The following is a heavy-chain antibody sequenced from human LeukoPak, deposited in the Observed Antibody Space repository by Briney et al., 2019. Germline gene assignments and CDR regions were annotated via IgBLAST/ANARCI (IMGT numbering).Heavy chain of an antibody. Sequence: SVKVSCKASGGTFSSYAISWVRQAPGQGLEWMGGIIPIFGTANYAQKFQGRVTITADKSTSTAYMELSSLRSEDTAVYYCALWFGELLTDNWFDPWGQGTPVTVSS. J-gene: IGHJ5*02. CDR2: IIPIFGTA. CDR1: GGTFSSYA. CDR3: ALWFGELLTDNWFDP. D-gene: IGHD3-10*01. V-gene: IGHV1-69*06.